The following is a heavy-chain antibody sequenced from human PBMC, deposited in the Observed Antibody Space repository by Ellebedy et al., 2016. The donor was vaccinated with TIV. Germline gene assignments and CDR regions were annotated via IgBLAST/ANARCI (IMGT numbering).Heavy chain of an antibody. Sequence: GGSLRLSXTASGFSFSTYAMNWVRQAPGKGLEWVSYISSGSSYIFYADSMKGRFTISRDNAKNSLYLQMNSLRAGDTAVYYCARDVRGFDFWGQGTLVSVSS. CDR3: ARDVRGFDF. CDR2: ISSGSSYI. J-gene: IGHJ4*02. CDR1: GFSFSTYA. D-gene: IGHD3-10*02. V-gene: IGHV3-21*01.